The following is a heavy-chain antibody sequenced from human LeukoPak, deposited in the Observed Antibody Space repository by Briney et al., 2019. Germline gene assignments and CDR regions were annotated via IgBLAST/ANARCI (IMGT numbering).Heavy chain of an antibody. CDR1: GFFFNSYW. J-gene: IGHJ4*02. Sequence: GGSLRLSCVTSGFFFNSYWMSWVRLAPGKGLEWVANIKEDGTETYYVDSVKGRFTISRDNAKNSLYLQMNSLRVEDTAVYYCAKEGRSLQTYWGQGTLVTVSS. CDR2: IKEDGTET. D-gene: IGHD5-24*01. CDR3: AKEGRSLQTY. V-gene: IGHV3-7*03.